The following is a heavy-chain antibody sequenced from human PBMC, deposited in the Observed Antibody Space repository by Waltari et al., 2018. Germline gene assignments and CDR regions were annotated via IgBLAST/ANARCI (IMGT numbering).Heavy chain of an antibody. J-gene: IGHJ1*01. Sequence: QVQLVESGGGVVQPGTSLRLSCAASGFTFSSYGMHWVRQAPGKGLEWVAVIWYDGSNKNYADAVKGRFTISRDNSKNTLYLQMSSLRAEDTAMYYCAKDTRSNYDILTGYFQHWGQGTLVTVSS. V-gene: IGHV3-30*18. CDR3: AKDTRSNYDILTGYFQH. CDR1: GFTFSSYG. D-gene: IGHD3-9*01. CDR2: IWYDGSNK.